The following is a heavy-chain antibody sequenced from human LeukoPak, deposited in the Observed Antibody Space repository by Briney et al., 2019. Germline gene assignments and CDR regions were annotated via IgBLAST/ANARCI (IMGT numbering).Heavy chain of an antibody. V-gene: IGHV1-46*01. D-gene: IGHD1-1*01. CDR1: GYTFTSYY. CDR3: ARDSWDDVSFDY. Sequence: ASVKVSCKASGYTFTSYYMHWVRQAPGQGLEWMGIINPSGGSTSYAQKFQDRVTMTRDTSTSTVYMELSSLRSEDTAVYYCARDSWDDVSFDYWGQGTLVTVSS. J-gene: IGHJ4*02. CDR2: INPSGGST.